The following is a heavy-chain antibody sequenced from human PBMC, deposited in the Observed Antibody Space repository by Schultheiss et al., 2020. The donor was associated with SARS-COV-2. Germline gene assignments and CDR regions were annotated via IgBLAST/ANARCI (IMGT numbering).Heavy chain of an antibody. J-gene: IGHJ4*02. CDR3: ARVGFLRPAASILDY. CDR2: IYYSGST. D-gene: IGHD2-2*01. CDR1: GYSISSGYY. V-gene: IGHV4-61*01. Sequence: SQTLSLTCTVSGYSISSGYYWGWIRQPPGKGLEWIGYIYYSGSTNYNPSLKSRVTISVDTSKNQFSLKLSSVTAADTAVYYCARVGFLRPAASILDYWGQGTLVTVSS.